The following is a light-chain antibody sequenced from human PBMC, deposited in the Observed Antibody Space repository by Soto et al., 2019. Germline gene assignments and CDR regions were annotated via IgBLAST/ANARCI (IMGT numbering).Light chain of an antibody. CDR1: SSDVGAYNR. CDR3: NSYTTRTTYV. V-gene: IGLV2-18*02. Sequence: QSVLTQPASVSGSPGQSIAISCTGSSSDVGAYNRVSWYQQSPDTAPKLIIYDVSDRPSGVPDRFSGSKSGNTASLTISGLQPEDEADYYCNSYTTRTTYVLGTGTKVTVL. J-gene: IGLJ1*01. CDR2: DVS.